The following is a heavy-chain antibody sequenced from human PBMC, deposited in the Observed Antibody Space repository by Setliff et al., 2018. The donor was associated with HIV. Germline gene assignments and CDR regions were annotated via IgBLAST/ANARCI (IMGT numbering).Heavy chain of an antibody. V-gene: IGHV4-39*01. Sequence: SETLSLTCTVSGGSVSDTSYYWGWIRQPTGKGLEWIGTIYYSGSTQYSPSFKSRVTISVDTSKNQFSLKVISVTAADTAVYYCVRMEATRPPRGLDYWGQGTLVTVSS. CDR1: GGSVSDTSYY. CDR2: IYYSGST. J-gene: IGHJ4*02. CDR3: VRMEATRPPRGLDY. D-gene: IGHD6-6*01.